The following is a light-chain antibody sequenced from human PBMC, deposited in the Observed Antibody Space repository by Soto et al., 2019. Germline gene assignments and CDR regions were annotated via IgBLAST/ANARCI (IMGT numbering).Light chain of an antibody. CDR1: SSDVGGYNY. V-gene: IGLV2-8*01. J-gene: IGLJ1*01. Sequence: QSVLTQPPSASGSPGQSVTISCTGTSSDVGGYNYVSWYQQHPGRAPKLMIYEVSKRPSGVPDRFSGSKSCNTASLTVSGLQTEDEADYYCSSYAGSNNQVFGTGTKLTVL. CDR3: SSYAGSNNQV. CDR2: EVS.